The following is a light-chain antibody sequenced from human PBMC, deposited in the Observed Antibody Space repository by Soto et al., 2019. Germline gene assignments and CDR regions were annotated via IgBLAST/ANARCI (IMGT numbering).Light chain of an antibody. CDR1: QSVSSY. Sequence: EIVLTQSPATLSLSPGERATLSCRASQSVSSYLAWYQQKPGQAPRLLIYDASNRATGIPARFSGSGSGTDFTLTISSLEPEDFAVYYCQQRGNWPRLTFGGGTKV. V-gene: IGKV3-11*01. J-gene: IGKJ4*01. CDR2: DAS. CDR3: QQRGNWPRLT.